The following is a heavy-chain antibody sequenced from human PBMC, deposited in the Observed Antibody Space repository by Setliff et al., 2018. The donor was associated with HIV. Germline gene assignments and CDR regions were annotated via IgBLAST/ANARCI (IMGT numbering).Heavy chain of an antibody. CDR3: ARVNYYDSSGYYEDAFDI. V-gene: IGHV4-30-4*08. D-gene: IGHD3-22*01. CDR2: IYYSGST. J-gene: IGHJ3*02. Sequence: SSETLSLTCTASGGSISSGDYYWSWIRQPPGKGLEWIGYIYYSGSTYYNPSLKSRVTISVDTSKNQFSLKLSSVTAADTAVYYCARVNYYDSSGYYEDAFDIWGQGTMVTVSS. CDR1: GGSISSGDYY.